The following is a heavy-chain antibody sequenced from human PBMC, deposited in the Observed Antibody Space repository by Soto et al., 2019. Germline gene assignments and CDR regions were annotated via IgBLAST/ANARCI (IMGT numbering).Heavy chain of an antibody. V-gene: IGHV1-2*04. J-gene: IGHJ5*02. CDR2: INPKSGDT. D-gene: IGHD3-3*01. CDR1: GYSLTGYY. Sequence: QVQLVQSGAEVKKPGASVRVSCTTSGYSLTGYYLHWVRQAPGQGLEWMGRINPKSGDTDYAQKFQGWVTMTTDTSINTAYMDLTWLTSNDTAIYYCARGGTIRQTTFGLVIVGRFDPWGQGTLVTVSS. CDR3: ARGGTIRQTTFGLVIVGRFDP.